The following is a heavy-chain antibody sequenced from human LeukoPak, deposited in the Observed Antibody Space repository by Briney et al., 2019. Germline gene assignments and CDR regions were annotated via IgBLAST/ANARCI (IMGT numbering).Heavy chain of an antibody. Sequence: PGGSLRLSCAASGFTFRRYTMTWVRQAPGRGLEWVSSISSNSAYIYYADSLRGRLTISRDNAKNSLYLQVDSLGADDTAVYYCAREGGFHYDSSGDAFDIWGQGQWSPSL. D-gene: IGHD3-22*01. J-gene: IGHJ3*02. CDR3: AREGGFHYDSSGDAFDI. CDR1: GFTFRRYT. V-gene: IGHV3-21*01. CDR2: ISSNSAYI.